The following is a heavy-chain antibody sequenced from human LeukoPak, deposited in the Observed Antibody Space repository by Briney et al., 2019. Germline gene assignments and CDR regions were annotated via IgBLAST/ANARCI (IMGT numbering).Heavy chain of an antibody. CDR3: ARDYRDGIAAAQFVGGTDFDI. V-gene: IGHV1-18*01. D-gene: IGHD6-13*01. Sequence: GASVKVSCKASGYTFTSYGISWVRQAPGQGLEWMGWISAYNGNTNYAQMLQGRVTMTTDTSTSTAYMELRSLRSDDTAVYYCARDYRDGIAAAQFVGGTDFDIWGQGTMVTVSS. J-gene: IGHJ3*02. CDR1: GYTFTSYG. CDR2: ISAYNGNT.